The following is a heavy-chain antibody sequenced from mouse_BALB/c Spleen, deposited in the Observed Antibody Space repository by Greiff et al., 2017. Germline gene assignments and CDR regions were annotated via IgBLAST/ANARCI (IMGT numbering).Heavy chain of an antibody. Sequence: VQLKESGPGLVKPSQSLSLTCTVTGYSITSDYAWNWIRQFPGNKLEWMGYISYSGSTSYNPSLKSRISITRDTSKNQFFLQLNSVTTEDTATYYCARSQFITTATPYYFDYWGQGTTLTVSS. D-gene: IGHD1-2*01. CDR1: GYSITSDYA. V-gene: IGHV3-2*02. J-gene: IGHJ2*01. CDR2: ISYSGST. CDR3: ARSQFITTATPYYFDY.